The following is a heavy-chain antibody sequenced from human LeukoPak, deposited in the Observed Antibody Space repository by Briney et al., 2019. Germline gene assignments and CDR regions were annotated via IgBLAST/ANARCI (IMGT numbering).Heavy chain of an antibody. Sequence: SETLSLTCTVSGGSISSYYWSWIRQPAGKGLEWIGRIYTSGSTNYNPSLKSRVTMSVDTSKNQFSLKLRSVTAADSAVYYCTRSKDSSSWYRVDYWGQGTLVTVSS. CDR3: TRSKDSSSWYRVDY. V-gene: IGHV4-4*07. D-gene: IGHD6-13*01. J-gene: IGHJ4*02. CDR1: GGSISSYY. CDR2: IYTSGST.